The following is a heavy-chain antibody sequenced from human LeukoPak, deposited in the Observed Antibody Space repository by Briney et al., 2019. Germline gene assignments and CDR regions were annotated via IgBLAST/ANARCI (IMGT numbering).Heavy chain of an antibody. CDR1: GGSISTTDW. D-gene: IGHD2-2*01. J-gene: IGHJ4*02. Sequence: PSGTLSLTCAVSGGSISTTDWWTWVRQPPGKGLEWIGEIYHGGSTHYNPSLKSRVTISVDKSKNQFSLKLSSVTAADTAVYYCARVHCDDTSCFYFDYWGQGTLVTVCS. CDR3: ARVHCDDTSCFYFDY. CDR2: IYHGGST. V-gene: IGHV4-4*02.